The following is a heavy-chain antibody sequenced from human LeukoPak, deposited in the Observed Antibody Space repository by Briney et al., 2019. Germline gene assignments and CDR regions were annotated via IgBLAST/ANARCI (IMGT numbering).Heavy chain of an antibody. V-gene: IGHV3-7*04. J-gene: IGHJ4*02. CDR1: GFTFSSYW. Sequence: GGSLRLSCAASGFTFSSYWMTWVRQAPGKGLEWVAKIKQDGSEKYYVDSVKGRFTISRDNAKNTLSLQMNSLRAEDTAVYYCARDLHPRYYLPDYWGQGTLVTVSS. CDR3: ARDLHPRYYLPDY. D-gene: IGHD1-26*01. CDR2: IKQDGSEK.